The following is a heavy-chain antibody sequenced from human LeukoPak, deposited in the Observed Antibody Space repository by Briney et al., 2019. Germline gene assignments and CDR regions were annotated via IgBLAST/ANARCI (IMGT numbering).Heavy chain of an antibody. V-gene: IGHV3-20*04. CDR1: GFTISSYG. CDR2: INWNGGST. J-gene: IGHJ3*02. CDR3: AGSKRRIAAAGDAFDI. D-gene: IGHD6-13*01. Sequence: GGSLRLSCAASGFTISSYGMSWVRQAPGKGLEWVSGINWNGGSTGHADSVKGRFTISRDNAKNSLYLQMNSLRAEDTALYYCAGSKRRIAAAGDAFDIWGQGTMVTVSS.